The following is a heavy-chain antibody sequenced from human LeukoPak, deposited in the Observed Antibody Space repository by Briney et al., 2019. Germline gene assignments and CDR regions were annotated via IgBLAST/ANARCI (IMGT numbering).Heavy chain of an antibody. Sequence: PGGSLRLSCVASGFTFSSYAMSWVRQAPGKGLEWVSAIGAGGKTTYYADSVKGRFTISRDNSKNTLFLQMNTLRAEDTALYYCAKDTKYSTSWSPFDYWGQGTLVTVSS. D-gene: IGHD2-2*01. CDR3: AKDTKYSTSWSPFDY. CDR2: IGAGGKTT. CDR1: GFTFSSYA. V-gene: IGHV3-23*01. J-gene: IGHJ4*02.